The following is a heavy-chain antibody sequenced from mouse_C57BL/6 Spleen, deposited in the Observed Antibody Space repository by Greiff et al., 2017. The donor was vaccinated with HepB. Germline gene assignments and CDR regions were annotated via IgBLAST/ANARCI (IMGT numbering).Heavy chain of an antibody. Sequence: VQLQQSGAELVKPGASVKMSCKASGYTFTSYTMHWVKQRPGQGLEWIGYINPSSGYTKYNQKFKDKATLTADKSSSTAYMQLSNLTSEDSAVYYCARKSTRASYWGQGTTLTVSS. CDR1: GYTFTSYT. CDR2: INPSSGYT. J-gene: IGHJ2*01. CDR3: ARKSTRASY. V-gene: IGHV1-4*01. D-gene: IGHD3-1*01.